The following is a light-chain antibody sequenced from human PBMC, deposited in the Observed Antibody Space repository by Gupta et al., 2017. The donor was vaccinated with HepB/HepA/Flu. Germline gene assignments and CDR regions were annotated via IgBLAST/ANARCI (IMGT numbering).Light chain of an antibody. V-gene: IGKV1-39*01. J-gene: IGKJ2*01. Sequence: DIQITQSPSSLSASVGDRVTITCRVGQSISIYLNWFQQKPGKAPKLLIYGASNLQSGVPSRFSGSGSGTDFTLTISSLQPEDFATYYCQQTYSTLPYTFGQGTKLEIK. CDR3: QQTYSTLPYT. CDR2: GAS. CDR1: QSISIY.